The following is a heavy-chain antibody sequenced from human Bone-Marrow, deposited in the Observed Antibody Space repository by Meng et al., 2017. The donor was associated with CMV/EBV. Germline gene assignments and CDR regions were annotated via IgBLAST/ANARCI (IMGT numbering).Heavy chain of an antibody. J-gene: IGHJ4*02. Sequence: GESLKISCAASGFTFSSYWMHWVRQAPGKGLVWVSRINSDGSSTSYADSVKGRFTISRDNAKNTLYLQMNSLRAEDTAVYYCARMVRNVWSGYSFDYWGQGNLVNVSS. D-gene: IGHD3-3*01. V-gene: IGHV3-74*01. CDR1: GFTFSSYW. CDR2: INSDGSST. CDR3: ARMVRNVWSGYSFDY.